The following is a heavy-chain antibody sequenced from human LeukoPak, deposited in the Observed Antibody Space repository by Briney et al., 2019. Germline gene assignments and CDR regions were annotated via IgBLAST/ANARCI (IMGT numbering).Heavy chain of an antibody. V-gene: IGHV5-51*01. CDR3: ARQPSIAARPPYMDV. CDR2: IYPGDSDT. CDR1: GYSFSSYW. J-gene: IGHJ6*03. D-gene: IGHD6-6*01. Sequence: GESLKISCRGSGYSFSSYWIGWVRQMPGKGLEWMGIIYPGDSDTRYSPSFQGQVTISADKSISTAYLQWSSLKASDTAMYYCARQPSIAARPPYMDVWGKGTTVTISS.